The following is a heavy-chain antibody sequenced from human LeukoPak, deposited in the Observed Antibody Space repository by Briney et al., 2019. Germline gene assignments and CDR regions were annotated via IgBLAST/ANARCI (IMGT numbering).Heavy chain of an antibody. CDR2: IYYSGST. CDR3: ARGASGEYDFWNSPPAADFDY. CDR1: GGSISSGGYY. D-gene: IGHD3-3*01. Sequence: SETLSLTCTVSGGSISSGGYYWSWIRQHPGKGLEWIGYIYYSGSTYYNPSLKSRVTISVDTSKNQFSLKLSSVTAADTAVYYCARGASGEYDFWNSPPAADFDYWGQGTLVTVSS. J-gene: IGHJ4*02. V-gene: IGHV4-31*03.